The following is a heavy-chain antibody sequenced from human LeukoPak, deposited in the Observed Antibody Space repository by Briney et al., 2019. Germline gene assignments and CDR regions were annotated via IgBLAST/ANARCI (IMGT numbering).Heavy chain of an antibody. Sequence: GGSQRPSCAASGFTFDDYAMHWVRQAPGKGLEWVSGISWNSGSIGYADSVKGRFTISRDNAKNSLYLQMNSLRAEDTALYYCAKDDYRPYYYGSGTYRAFDIWGQGTMVTVSS. CDR2: ISWNSGSI. D-gene: IGHD3-10*01. CDR1: GFTFDDYA. CDR3: AKDDYRPYYYGSGTYRAFDI. V-gene: IGHV3-9*01. J-gene: IGHJ3*02.